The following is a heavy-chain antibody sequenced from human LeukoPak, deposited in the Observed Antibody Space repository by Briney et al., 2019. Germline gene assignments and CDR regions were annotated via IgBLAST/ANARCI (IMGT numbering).Heavy chain of an antibody. CDR3: ARDSYRGFDY. J-gene: IGHJ4*02. CDR1: GPIVSTNY. Sequence: GGSLRLSCAVSGPIVSTNYMSWVRQAPGKGLEWISILYVNENRYYADSVKGRFTISRDNAKNSLYLQMSSLRAEDTAVYYCARDSYRGFDYWGQGTLVTVSS. CDR2: LYVNENR. V-gene: IGHV3-53*01. D-gene: IGHD3-10*01.